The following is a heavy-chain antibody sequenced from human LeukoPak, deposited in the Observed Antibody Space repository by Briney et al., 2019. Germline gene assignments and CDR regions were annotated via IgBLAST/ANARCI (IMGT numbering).Heavy chain of an antibody. CDR2: IYYSGST. D-gene: IGHD6-13*01. V-gene: IGHV4-39*01. Sequence: PSETLSLTCTVSGGSISSSSYYRGWIRQPPGKGLEWIGSIYYSGSTNYNPSLKSRVTISVDTSKNQISLKLSSVTAADTAVYYCARQASSWNNWFDPWGQGTLVTVSS. CDR3: ARQASSWNNWFDP. CDR1: GGSISSSSYY. J-gene: IGHJ5*02.